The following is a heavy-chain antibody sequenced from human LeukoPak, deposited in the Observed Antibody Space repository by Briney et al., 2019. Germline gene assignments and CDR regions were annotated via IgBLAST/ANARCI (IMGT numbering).Heavy chain of an antibody. J-gene: IGHJ2*01. D-gene: IGHD4-17*01. CDR1: GFTFSSYG. V-gene: IGHV3-30*02. Sequence: GGSLRLSCAASGFTFSSYGMHWVRQAPGKGLGWVAFIRYDGSNKYYADSVKGRFTISRDNSKNTLYLQMNSLRAEDTAVYYCAKDGSTTVTTRYFDLWGRGTLVTVSS. CDR3: AKDGSTTVTTRYFDL. CDR2: IRYDGSNK.